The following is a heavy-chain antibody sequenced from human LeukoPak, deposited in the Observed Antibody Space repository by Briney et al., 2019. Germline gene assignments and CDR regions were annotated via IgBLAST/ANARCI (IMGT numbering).Heavy chain of an antibody. J-gene: IGHJ4*02. V-gene: IGHV4-4*07. CDR2: IHTSGST. D-gene: IGHD6-19*01. Sequence: SETLSLTCTVSGGPISNYHWSWIRQPAGKGLEWIGQIHTSGSTNYNPPLKSRVTMSIDTPENQLSLTIRSVTAADTAVYYCARRDIGSGWSFDYWGQGTLVTVSS. CDR1: GGPISNYH. CDR3: ARRDIGSGWSFDY.